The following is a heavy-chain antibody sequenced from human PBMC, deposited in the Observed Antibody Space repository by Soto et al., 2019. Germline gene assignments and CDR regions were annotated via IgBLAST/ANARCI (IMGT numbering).Heavy chain of an antibody. CDR3: ARLFGLDWFDP. D-gene: IGHD2-21*01. J-gene: IGHJ5*02. CDR1: GGSISSYY. CDR2: IYYSGST. Sequence: SEILALTCTVSGGSISSYYWSWIRQPPGKGLEWIGYIYYSGSTNYNPSLKSRVTISGDTSKNQVSLKLSSVTAADTAVYDCARLFGLDWFDPWGRGTLVTVSS. V-gene: IGHV4-59*01.